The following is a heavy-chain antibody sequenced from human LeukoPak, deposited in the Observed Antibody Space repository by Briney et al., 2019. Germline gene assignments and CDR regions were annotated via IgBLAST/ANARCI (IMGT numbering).Heavy chain of an antibody. V-gene: IGHV1-69*13. D-gene: IGHD6-19*01. Sequence: SVKVSCKASGYTFTSYGISWVRQAPGQGLEWMGGIIPIFGTANYAQKFQGRVTITADESTSTAYMELSSLRSEDTAVYYCARAGSSGWTPDYWGQGTLVTVSS. CDR3: ARAGSSGWTPDY. CDR1: GYTFTSYG. J-gene: IGHJ4*02. CDR2: IIPIFGTA.